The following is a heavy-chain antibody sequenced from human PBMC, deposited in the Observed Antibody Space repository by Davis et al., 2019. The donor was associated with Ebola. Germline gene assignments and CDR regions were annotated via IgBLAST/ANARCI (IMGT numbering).Heavy chain of an antibody. CDR2: FDPEDGET. CDR1: AYTLNELS. J-gene: IGHJ4*02. D-gene: IGHD3-3*01. CDR3: ASLRPFWSGSGYFHY. Sequence: ASVKVSCKPSAYTLNELSIHWVRQAPGKGLEWMGGFDPEDGETVYAQKFQGRVTMTEDTSTDTAYMELSSLRSEDTAVYYCASLRPFWSGSGYFHYWGQGTLVTVSS. V-gene: IGHV1-24*01.